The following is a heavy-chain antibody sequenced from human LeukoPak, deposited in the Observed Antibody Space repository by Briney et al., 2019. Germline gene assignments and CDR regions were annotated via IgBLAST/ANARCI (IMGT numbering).Heavy chain of an antibody. D-gene: IGHD3-10*01. CDR2: IYHSGST. CDR1: GYSISSGYY. V-gene: IGHV4-38-2*01. Sequence: SETPSLTCAVSGYSISSGYYWGWIRQPPGKGLEWIGSIYHSGSTYYSPSLKSRVTISVDTSKNQFSLKLSSVTAADTAVYYCARVEGGFGELWGYYSDYWGQGTLVTVSS. CDR3: ARVEGGFGELWGYYSDY. J-gene: IGHJ4*02.